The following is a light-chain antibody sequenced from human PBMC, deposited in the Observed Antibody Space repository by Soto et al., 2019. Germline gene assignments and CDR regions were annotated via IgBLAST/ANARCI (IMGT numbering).Light chain of an antibody. Sequence: ESVVTRSPGIFSLSPGEIAALSCRASQSVRSYLAWYQQKPGQAPRLLIYGASNRATGIPDRFSGSGSGTDFTLTISRLEPEDFAVYYCQQYGTSPITFGQATRLEIK. J-gene: IGKJ5*01. CDR3: QQYGTSPIT. V-gene: IGKV3-20*01. CDR2: GAS. CDR1: QSVRSY.